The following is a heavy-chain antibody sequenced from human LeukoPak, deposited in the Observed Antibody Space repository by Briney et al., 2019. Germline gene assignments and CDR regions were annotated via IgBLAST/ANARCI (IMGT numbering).Heavy chain of an antibody. CDR3: ARDPPYSGHDHLDY. CDR1: GYTFTDYF. J-gene: IGHJ4*02. D-gene: IGHD5-12*01. V-gene: IGHV1-2*02. CDR2: INPDNGGT. Sequence: ASVKVSCKASGYTFTDYFLHWVRQAPGQGLEWLGWINPDNGGTNYAQKFQGRVTMTRDTSINTAYMELSRLRSGDTAVYYCARDPPYSGHDHLDYWGQGSLVTVSS.